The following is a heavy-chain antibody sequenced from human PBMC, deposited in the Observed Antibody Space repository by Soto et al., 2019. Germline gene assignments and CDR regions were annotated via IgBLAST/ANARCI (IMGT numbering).Heavy chain of an antibody. CDR2: IWSSGTNK. CDR3: ARDRTANHYMDV. J-gene: IGHJ6*03. CDR1: GFTFSSYG. Sequence: QVQVVESGGGVVQPGRSLRLTCDVSGFTFSSYGMHWVRQAPGKGLEWVALIWSSGTNKYYADSVKGRFTISRDNSKNTLYLEMISLRAEDTAVYYCARDRTANHYMDVWGKGTTVTVSS. V-gene: IGHV3-33*01. D-gene: IGHD2-21*02.